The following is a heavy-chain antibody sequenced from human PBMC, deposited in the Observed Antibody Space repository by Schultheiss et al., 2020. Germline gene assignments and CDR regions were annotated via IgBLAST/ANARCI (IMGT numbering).Heavy chain of an antibody. Sequence: GGSLRLSCAASGFTFSSYSMNWVRQAPGKGLVWVSRINDDGSSTTYADSVKGRFTVSRDNAKNTLYLQMNSLRVEDTAVYYCARVSSRSAVAGIWGQGTLVTVSS. CDR2: INDDGSST. J-gene: IGHJ4*02. CDR1: GFTFSSYS. D-gene: IGHD6-19*01. CDR3: ARVSSRSAVAGI. V-gene: IGHV3-74*03.